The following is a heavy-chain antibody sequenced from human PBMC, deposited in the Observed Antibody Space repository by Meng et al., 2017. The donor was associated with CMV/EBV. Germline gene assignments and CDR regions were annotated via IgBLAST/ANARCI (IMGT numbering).Heavy chain of an antibody. D-gene: IGHD6-6*01. J-gene: IGHJ6*02. V-gene: IGHV3-21*01. CDR2: ISSSSSDI. CDR1: GFTFSSYS. Sequence: GGSLRLSCAASGFTFSSYSMNWVRQAPGKGLEWVSSISSSSSDIYYADSVKGRFTISRDNAKNSLYLQRNSLRAEDTAVYYCARGGGWSSSSDWGDYYYYGMDVWGQGTTVTVSS. CDR3: ARGGGWSSSSDWGDYYYYGMDV.